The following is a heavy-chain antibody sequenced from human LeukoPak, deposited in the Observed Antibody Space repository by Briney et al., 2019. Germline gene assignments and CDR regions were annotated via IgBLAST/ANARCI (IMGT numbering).Heavy chain of an antibody. CDR1: GFTFSSYS. D-gene: IGHD5-12*01. Sequence: GGSLRLSCAASGFTFSSYSMNWVRQAPGKGLEWVSSISSSSYIYYADSVKGRFTISRDNAKNSLYLQMNSLRAEDTAVYYCARSDIVATKTPDYWGQGTLVTVSS. CDR3: ARSDIVATKTPDY. V-gene: IGHV3-21*01. J-gene: IGHJ4*02. CDR2: ISSSSYI.